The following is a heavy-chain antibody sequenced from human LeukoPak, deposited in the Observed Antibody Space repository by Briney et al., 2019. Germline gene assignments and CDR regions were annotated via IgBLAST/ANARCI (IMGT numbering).Heavy chain of an antibody. CDR2: GYHIGST. J-gene: IGHJ5*02. D-gene: IGHD4-17*01. CDR1: GYSISSGYY. V-gene: IGHV4-38-2*02. Sequence: NASETLSLTCTVSGYSISSGYYWGWIRQPPGKGLAWIGSGYHIGSTYFNPSLRSRVTILIDIFKNQFSLKMSSVTAADTAIYYCARVGDYGDYVNWFDPWGPGTLVTVSS. CDR3: ARVGDYGDYVNWFDP.